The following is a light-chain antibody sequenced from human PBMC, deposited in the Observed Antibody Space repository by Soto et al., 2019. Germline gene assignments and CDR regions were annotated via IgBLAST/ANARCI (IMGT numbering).Light chain of an antibody. Sequence: ERVMTQSPATLSVSPWETATLSCRASQSVTSNLAWYQQKPGQAPRLLIYGASSRATGIPDRFSGSGSGTDFTLTISRLEPEDFAMYYCQQYGYLVTFGGGTKVDIK. J-gene: IGKJ4*01. CDR3: QQYGYLVT. CDR2: GAS. CDR1: QSVTSN. V-gene: IGKV3D-15*01.